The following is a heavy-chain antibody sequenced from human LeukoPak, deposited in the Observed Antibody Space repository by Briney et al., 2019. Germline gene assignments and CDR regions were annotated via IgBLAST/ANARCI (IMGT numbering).Heavy chain of an antibody. Sequence: GGSLRLFCAASGFIFDDYAMHWVRQAPGKGLEWVAGIDGDSGSVGYADSVKGRFTISRDNVKNSLSVQMNGLRGEDTALYYCVKDRKSRDLDSLDIWGQGTMVTVSS. CDR3: VKDRKSRDLDSLDI. CDR1: GFIFDDYA. J-gene: IGHJ3*02. CDR2: IDGDSGSV. V-gene: IGHV3-9*01. D-gene: IGHD5-24*01.